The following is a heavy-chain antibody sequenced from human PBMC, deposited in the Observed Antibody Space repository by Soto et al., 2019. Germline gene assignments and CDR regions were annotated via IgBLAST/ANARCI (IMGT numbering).Heavy chain of an antibody. V-gene: IGHV3-30*18. CDR3: AKERSPRIFGPDYYGMDV. D-gene: IGHD3-3*01. CDR1: GFTFISYG. Sequence: PGGCLRLSCAASGFTFISYGMHWVRKAPGKGLDWVAVISYDGSNKYYADSVKGRFTISRDNSKNTLYLQMNSLRAEDTAVYYCAKERSPRIFGPDYYGMDVWGQGTTVTVSS. CDR2: ISYDGSNK. J-gene: IGHJ6*02.